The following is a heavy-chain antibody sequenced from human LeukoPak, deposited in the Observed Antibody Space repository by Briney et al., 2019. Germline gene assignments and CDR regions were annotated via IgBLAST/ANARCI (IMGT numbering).Heavy chain of an antibody. CDR2: INPNSGGT. Sequence: GSSVKLSCKASGSTFTGYYMHWVRLAPAQGLEWVGGINPNSGGTNYAQKSQGRVTMTRDTSISTAYMELSRPRSDDTAVYYCARSGCSSTSCYAPRRNWFDPWGQGTLVTVS. J-gene: IGHJ5*02. V-gene: IGHV1-2*02. CDR1: GSTFTGYY. D-gene: IGHD2-2*01. CDR3: ARSGCSSTSCYAPRRNWFDP.